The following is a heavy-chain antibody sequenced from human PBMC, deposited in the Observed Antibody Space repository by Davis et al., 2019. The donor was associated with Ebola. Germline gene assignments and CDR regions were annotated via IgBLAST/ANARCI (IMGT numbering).Heavy chain of an antibody. D-gene: IGHD5-18*01. CDR3: ARKDTAMSSGAFDI. J-gene: IGHJ3*02. V-gene: IGHV3-48*03. CDR2: ISSSGSTI. Sequence: GESLKISCAASGITFSSYVMKWVRQARGKGLEWVSYISSSGSTIYYADSVKGRFTISRDNAKNSLYLQMNSLRAEDTAVYYCARKDTAMSSGAFDIWGQGTMVTVSS. CDR1: GITFSSYV.